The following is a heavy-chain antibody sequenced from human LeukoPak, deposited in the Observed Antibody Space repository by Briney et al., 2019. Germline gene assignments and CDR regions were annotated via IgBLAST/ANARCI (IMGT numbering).Heavy chain of an antibody. J-gene: IGHJ4*02. D-gene: IGHD4-11*01. CDR2: IRQDGRET. CDR1: GFTFSGYW. V-gene: IGHV3-7*01. CDR3: AKGGGDYSPVNC. Sequence: GESLRLSCAASGFTFSGYWMSWVRQAPGKGLEWVANIRQDGRETYYVDSVKGRFTISRDNSKNSLYLQMNSLRAEDTAVYYCAKGGGDYSPVNCWGQGTLVTVSS.